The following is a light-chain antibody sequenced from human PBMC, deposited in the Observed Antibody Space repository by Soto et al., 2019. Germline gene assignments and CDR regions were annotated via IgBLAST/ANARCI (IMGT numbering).Light chain of an antibody. CDR2: AAS. CDR1: QSVGNN. Sequence: VVMTQSPSTLSFSPGERATLSCRASQSVGNNLAWYQQRPGQPPRLLVYAASTRPTGIPPRYSGGGSGTDFTLTINSLQSDDSATYYCQQYNSWPRTFGQGTKVEI. CDR3: QQYNSWPRT. J-gene: IGKJ1*01. V-gene: IGKV3D-15*01.